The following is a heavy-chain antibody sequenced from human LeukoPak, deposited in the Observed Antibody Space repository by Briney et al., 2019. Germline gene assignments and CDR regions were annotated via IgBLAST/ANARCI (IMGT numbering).Heavy chain of an antibody. V-gene: IGHV5-51*01. CDR3: ARRPLLLWAFDI. CDR2: IYPGDSDT. D-gene: IGHD3-10*01. Sequence: ASVKVSCKGSGYSFTSYWIGWVRQMPGKGLEWMGIIYPGDSDTRYSPSFQGRVTISADKSISTAYLQWSSLKASDTAMYYCARRPLLLWAFDIWGQGTMVTVSS. J-gene: IGHJ3*02. CDR1: GYSFTSYW.